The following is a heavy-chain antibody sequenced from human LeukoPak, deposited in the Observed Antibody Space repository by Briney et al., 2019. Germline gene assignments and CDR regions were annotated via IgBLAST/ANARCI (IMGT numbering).Heavy chain of an antibody. CDR3: ARDHGSSWPVGY. Sequence: ASVKVSCKASGYTFTSYDINWVRQATGQGLEWMGWMNPNSGNTGYAQKFQGRVTMTRNTSISTAYMELSRLRSDDTAVYYCARDHGSSWPVGYWGQGTLVTVSS. J-gene: IGHJ4*02. CDR1: GYTFTSYD. CDR2: MNPNSGNT. D-gene: IGHD6-13*01. V-gene: IGHV1-8*01.